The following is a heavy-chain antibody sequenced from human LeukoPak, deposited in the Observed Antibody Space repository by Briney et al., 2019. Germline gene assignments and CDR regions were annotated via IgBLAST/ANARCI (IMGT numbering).Heavy chain of an antibody. D-gene: IGHD1-26*01. V-gene: IGHV1-69*01. CDR3: AREYLSPPSSGSYFPFDY. Sequence: ASVKFSCKASGGTFSSYAISWVRQAPGQGLEWMGGVIPIFGTANYAQKFQGRVTITADESTSTAYMELSSLRSEDTAVYYCAREYLSPPSSGSYFPFDYWGQGTLVTVSS. J-gene: IGHJ4*02. CDR2: VIPIFGTA. CDR1: GGTFSSYA.